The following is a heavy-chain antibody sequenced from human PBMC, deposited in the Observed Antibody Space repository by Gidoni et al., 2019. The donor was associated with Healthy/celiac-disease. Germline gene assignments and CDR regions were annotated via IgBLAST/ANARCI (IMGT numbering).Heavy chain of an antibody. J-gene: IGHJ1*01. Sequence: QVQLVQSGAEVKKPGASVTVSCKASGSPFTSYGSSWVRQAPGQGREGMGWIVAYNGNTNYAQKLQGRVTMTTDTSTSTAYMELRSLRSDDTAVYDCASSVGATDEYFQHWGQGTLVTVSS. V-gene: IGHV1-18*01. CDR3: ASSVGATDEYFQH. D-gene: IGHD1-26*01. CDR1: GSPFTSYG. CDR2: IVAYNGNT.